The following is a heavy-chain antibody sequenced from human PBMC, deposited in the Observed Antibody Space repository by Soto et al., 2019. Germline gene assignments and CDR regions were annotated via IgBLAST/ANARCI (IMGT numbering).Heavy chain of an antibody. Sequence: PGGSLRLSCAASGFTFSSYVMSWVRQAPGKGLEWVSAISGSGGSTYYADSVKGRFTISRDNSKNTLYLQMNSLRAEDTAVYYCAKVQSWLLSSIDYWGQGTLVTVSS. CDR3: AKVQSWLLSSIDY. D-gene: IGHD3-9*01. V-gene: IGHV3-23*01. J-gene: IGHJ4*02. CDR1: GFTFSSYV. CDR2: ISGSGGST.